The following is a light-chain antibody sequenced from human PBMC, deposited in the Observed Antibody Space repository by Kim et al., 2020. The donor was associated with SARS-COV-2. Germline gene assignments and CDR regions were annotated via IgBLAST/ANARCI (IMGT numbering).Light chain of an antibody. CDR3: QQSSTAPLLT. Sequence: DIQMTQSPSSLAASVGDRVTIICRASQSINTYLNWYQQKPDKAPKLLIYAASTLQSGVPSRFSGSGSGTDFTLTISSLQPEDFATYYCQQSSTAPLLTFGGGTKVDIK. CDR1: QSINTY. J-gene: IGKJ4*01. CDR2: AAS. V-gene: IGKV1-39*01.